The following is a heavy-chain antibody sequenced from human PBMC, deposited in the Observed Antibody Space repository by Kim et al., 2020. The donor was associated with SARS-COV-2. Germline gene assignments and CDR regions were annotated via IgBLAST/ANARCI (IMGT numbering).Heavy chain of an antibody. V-gene: IGHV4-59*13. CDR2: VFHSGST. CDR3: ARDLGISGTDFHYFYGSDV. J-gene: IGHJ6*01. Sequence: SETLSLTCTVSGASIRTFYWGWIRQAPGKGLEWIGFVFHSGSTKYNPSLQSQATIPADTSKNQFSLKLKSVTAAEPAIYFCARDLGISGTDFHYFYGSDV. CDR1: GASIRTFY. D-gene: IGHD1-26*01.